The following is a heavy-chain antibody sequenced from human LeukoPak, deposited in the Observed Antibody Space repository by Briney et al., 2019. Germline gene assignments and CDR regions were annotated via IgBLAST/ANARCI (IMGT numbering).Heavy chain of an antibody. CDR3: AKGHLGNWDY. Sequence: GGSLRLSCAASGFTFSSYGMHWVRQAPGKGLEWVAVISYDGSNKYYADSVKGRFTISRDNSKNTLYLQMNSLRAEDTAVYYCAKGHLGNWDYWGQGTLVTVSS. CDR2: ISYDGSNK. J-gene: IGHJ4*02. V-gene: IGHV3-30*18. D-gene: IGHD2/OR15-2a*01. CDR1: GFTFSSYG.